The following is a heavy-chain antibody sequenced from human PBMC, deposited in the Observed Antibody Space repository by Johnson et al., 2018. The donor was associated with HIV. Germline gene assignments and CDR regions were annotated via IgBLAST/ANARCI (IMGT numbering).Heavy chain of an antibody. V-gene: IGHV3-30*02. CDR3: AREGFYAFDI. CDR2: IRYDGSNK. CDR1: GFTFSSYG. Sequence: QVQLVESGGGVVQPGGSLRLSCAASGFTFSSYGMHWVRQAPGKGLEWVAFIRYDGSNKYYADSVKGRFTISRDNSKNTLYLQMNSLRAEDTAVYYCAREGFYAFDIWGQGTMVTVSS. J-gene: IGHJ3*02.